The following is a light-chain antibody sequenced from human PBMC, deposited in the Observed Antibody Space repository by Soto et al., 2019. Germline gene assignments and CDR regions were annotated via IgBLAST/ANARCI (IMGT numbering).Light chain of an antibody. J-gene: IGKJ4*01. V-gene: IGKV3-11*01. CDR1: QSVSSN. CDR2: GAS. CDR3: QQRSNWLLT. Sequence: EIAMKQSPATLSVSPGERATLSCTASQSVSSNLAWYQQKPGQAPRLLIYGASSRATGIPARFSGSGSGTDFTLTISSLEPEDFAVYYCQQRSNWLLTFGGGTKVDIK.